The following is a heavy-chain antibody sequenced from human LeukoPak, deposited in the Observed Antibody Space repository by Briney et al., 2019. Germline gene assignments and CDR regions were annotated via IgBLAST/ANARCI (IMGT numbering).Heavy chain of an antibody. Sequence: GGSLRLFCAASGFTFSGYWMSWVRQAPGRGVEWVANINQDGSEKYYVDSVKGRFTISRDNAKNSLFLQMGSLRVEDTAVYYCARESTAGYNSSWYGFRNWGQGTLVSVSS. CDR1: GFTFSGYW. D-gene: IGHD6-13*01. J-gene: IGHJ1*01. V-gene: IGHV3-7*01. CDR2: INQDGSEK. CDR3: ARESTAGYNSSWYGFRN.